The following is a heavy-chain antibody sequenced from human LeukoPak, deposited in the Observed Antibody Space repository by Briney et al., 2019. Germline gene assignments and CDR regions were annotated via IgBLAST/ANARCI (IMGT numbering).Heavy chain of an antibody. CDR1: GGSISSSSYY. Sequence: SETLSLTCTVSGGSISSSSYYWGWIRQPPGKGLEWIGSIYYSGSTYYNPSLKSRVTMSVDTSKNQFSLKLSSVTAADTAVYYCARCPGYYDSSGYRFQYAFDIWGQGTMVTVSS. CDR3: ARCPGYYDSSGYRFQYAFDI. J-gene: IGHJ3*02. CDR2: IYYSGST. V-gene: IGHV4-39*01. D-gene: IGHD3-22*01.